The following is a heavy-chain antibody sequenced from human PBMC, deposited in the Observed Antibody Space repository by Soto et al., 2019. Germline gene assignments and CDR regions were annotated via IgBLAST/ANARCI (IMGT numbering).Heavy chain of an antibody. CDR3: ARGGIVGVPAAMILRTNWFDP. CDR2: INHSGST. CDR1: GGSFSGYY. D-gene: IGHD2-2*01. J-gene: IGHJ5*02. Sequence: QVQLQQWGAGLLKPSETLSLTCAVYGGSFSGYYWSWIRQPPGKGLEWIGEINHSGSTNYNPSLKSRVTISVDTSKNQVSLKLSSVTAADTAVYYCARGGIVGVPAAMILRTNWFDPWGQGTLVTVSS. V-gene: IGHV4-34*01.